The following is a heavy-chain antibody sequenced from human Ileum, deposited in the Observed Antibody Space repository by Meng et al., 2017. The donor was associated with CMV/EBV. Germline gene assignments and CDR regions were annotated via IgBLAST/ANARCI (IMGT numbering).Heavy chain of an antibody. V-gene: IGHV3-7*01. J-gene: IGHJ4*02. CDR1: GFTFSNYW. CDR3: ARGPTGAPGTDY. D-gene: IGHD6-13*01. CDR2: IKQDGSGK. Sequence: GGSLRLSCAASGFTFSNYWSHGFRQSPGKGLEWVANIKQDGSGKYYEDSVKGRFTISRDNAKNSLYMKMNSVRVEDTAVYYCARGPTGAPGTDYWGQGTLVTVSS.